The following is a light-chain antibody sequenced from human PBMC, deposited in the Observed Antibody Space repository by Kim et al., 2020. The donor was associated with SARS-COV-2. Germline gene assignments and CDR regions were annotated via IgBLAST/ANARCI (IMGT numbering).Light chain of an antibody. V-gene: IGLV3-10*01. Sequence: SYELTQPPSVSVSPGQTATITCSGDALPKKYAYWFQQKSGQAPILVIYEDTKRPSGIPERFSGSSSGTMATLTISGAQVEDEADYYCYSRDNSDDHRVFGGGTKLTVL. CDR2: EDT. J-gene: IGLJ3*02. CDR1: ALPKKY. CDR3: YSRDNSDDHRV.